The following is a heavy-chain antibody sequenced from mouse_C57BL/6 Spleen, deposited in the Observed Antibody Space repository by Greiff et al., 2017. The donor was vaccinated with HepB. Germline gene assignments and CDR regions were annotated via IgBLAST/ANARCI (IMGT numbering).Heavy chain of an antibody. CDR3: RSNVVASPLYAMDY. CDR2: IDPANGNT. J-gene: IGHJ4*01. D-gene: IGHD1-1*01. V-gene: IGHV14-3*01. CDR1: GFNIKNTY. Sequence: EVKLVESVAELVRPGASVKLSCTASGFNIKNTYMHWVKQRPEQGLEWIGRIDPANGNTKYAPKFQGKATITADTSSNTAYLQLSSLTSEDTAIYYCRSNVVASPLYAMDYWGQGTSVTVSS.